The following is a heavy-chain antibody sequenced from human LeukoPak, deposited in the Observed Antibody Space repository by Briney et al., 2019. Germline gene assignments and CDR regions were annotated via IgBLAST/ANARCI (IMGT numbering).Heavy chain of an antibody. CDR3: ARLTLSEAFDI. CDR2: IYYSGST. CDR1: GGSISSSSYY. J-gene: IGHJ3*02. V-gene: IGHV4-39*01. D-gene: IGHD1-14*01. Sequence: SEILSLTCTVSGGSISSSSYYWGWIRQPPGKGLEWIGSIYYSGSTYYNPSLKSRVTISVDTSKNQFSLKLSSATAADTAVYYCARLTLSEAFDIWGQGTMVTVSP.